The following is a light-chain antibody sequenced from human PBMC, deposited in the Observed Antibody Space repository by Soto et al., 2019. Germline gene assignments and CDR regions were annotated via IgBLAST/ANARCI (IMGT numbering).Light chain of an antibody. J-gene: IGKJ5*01. CDR2: AAS. V-gene: IGKV3-15*01. CDR3: QQYNNWPIT. CDR1: ESVASS. Sequence: EIVMSLSPATVSVSPGDRATLSCRASESVASSLAWYQQKPGQPPRLLIYAASTRATDVPARFSGSGSGTEFALTISSLQSEDFAVYYCQQYNNWPITFGQRTRLEIK.